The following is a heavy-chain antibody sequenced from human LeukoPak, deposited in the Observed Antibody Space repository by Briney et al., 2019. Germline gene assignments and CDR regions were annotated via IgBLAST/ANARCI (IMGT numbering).Heavy chain of an antibody. V-gene: IGHV1-46*01. D-gene: IGHD3-9*01. CDR2: INPSGGST. CDR3: ARGSRPVYNLLTGKRYFDY. J-gene: IGHJ4*02. Sequence: ASVKVSCKASGYTFTSYYMHWVRQAPGEGLEWMGIINPSGGSTTYAQKFRGRLTMTRDMSTSTVYMELSSLRSEDTAVYYCARGSRPVYNLLTGKRYFDYWGQGTLLTVSS. CDR1: GYTFTSYY.